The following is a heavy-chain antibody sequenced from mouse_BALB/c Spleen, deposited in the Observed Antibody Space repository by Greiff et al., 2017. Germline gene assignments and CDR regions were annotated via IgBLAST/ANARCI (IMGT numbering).Heavy chain of an antibody. CDR1: GFTFSSFG. CDR3: ARGEGYGSSYSWFAY. Sequence: EVQLVESGGGLVQPGGSRKLSCAASGFTFSSFGMHWVRQAPEKGLEWVAYISSGSSTIYYADTVKGRFTISRDNPKNTLFLQMTSLRSEDTAMYYCARGEGYGSSYSWFAYWGQGTLVTVSA. J-gene: IGHJ3*01. CDR2: ISSGSSTI. D-gene: IGHD1-1*01. V-gene: IGHV5-17*02.